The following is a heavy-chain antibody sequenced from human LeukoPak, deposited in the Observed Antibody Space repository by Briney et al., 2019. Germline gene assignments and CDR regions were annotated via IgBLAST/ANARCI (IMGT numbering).Heavy chain of an antibody. D-gene: IGHD3-10*01. V-gene: IGHV3-7*01. CDR1: GFTFNSYW. J-gene: IGHJ4*02. Sequence: GGSLRLSCAASGFTFNSYWMNWVRQAPGKGLEWVANIKQDGSEKYYVDSVKGRFTISRDNAKNSLYLQMNSLRAEDTAVYYCAKTNGEFDYWGQGTLVTVSS. CDR3: AKTNGEFDY. CDR2: IKQDGSEK.